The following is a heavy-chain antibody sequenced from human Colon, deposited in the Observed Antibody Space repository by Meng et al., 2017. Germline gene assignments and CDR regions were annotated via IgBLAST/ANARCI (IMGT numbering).Heavy chain of an antibody. CDR1: GGSITNDNW. Sequence: VRHQESGPGLVKPAGTLSLPCAVSGGSITNDNWWSWVRQPPGKGLEWIGEIFHAGNTNYNPSLKSRVTMSLDKSKNQYSLTLTSVTAADTAVYYCARDFHSTMTVFDSWGQGTLVTVSS. CDR3: ARDFHSTMTVFDS. V-gene: IGHV4-4*02. J-gene: IGHJ4*02. D-gene: IGHD3-22*01. CDR2: IFHAGNT.